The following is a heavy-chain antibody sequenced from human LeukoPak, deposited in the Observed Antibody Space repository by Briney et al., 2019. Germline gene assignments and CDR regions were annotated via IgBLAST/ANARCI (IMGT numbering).Heavy chain of an antibody. CDR2: IYYSGST. CDR1: GGSISSSSYY. J-gene: IGHJ4*02. D-gene: IGHD6-13*01. CDR3: ARIVHSSSWYGGFDY. Sequence: SETLSLTCTVSGGSISSSSYYWGWIRQPPGKGLEWIGSIYYSGSTYYNPSLKSRVTISVDTSKNQLSLKLSSVTAADTAVYYCARIVHSSSWYGGFDYWGQGTLVTVSS. V-gene: IGHV4-39*01.